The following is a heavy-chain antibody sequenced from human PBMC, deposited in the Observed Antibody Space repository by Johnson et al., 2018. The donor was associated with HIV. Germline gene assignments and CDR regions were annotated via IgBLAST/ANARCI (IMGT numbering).Heavy chain of an antibody. CDR2: IRYDGSNK. CDR3: AKDWSRTVGATLGPGAFDI. CDR1: GFTFDDYG. D-gene: IGHD1-26*01. Sequence: QVQLVESGGGVVRPGGSLRLSCAASGFTFDDYGMSWVRQAPGKGLEWVAFIRYDGSNKYYADSVKGRFTISRDNSKNTLYLQMNSMGAEDTAVYYCAKDWSRTVGATLGPGAFDIWGQGTMVTVSS. V-gene: IGHV3-30*02. J-gene: IGHJ3*02.